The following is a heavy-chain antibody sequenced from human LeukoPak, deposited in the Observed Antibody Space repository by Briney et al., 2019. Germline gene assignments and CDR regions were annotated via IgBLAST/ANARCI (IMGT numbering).Heavy chain of an antibody. Sequence: GGSLRLSCAASGFTFSTYSMGWVRQAPGKGLEWVSYISRSSSTIYYADSVKGRFTISRDNAEDSLYLQMNSLRAEDTALYYCARDEWGAAAANWGQGTLVTVSS. CDR1: GFTFSTYS. CDR3: ARDEWGAAAAN. CDR2: ISRSSSTI. V-gene: IGHV3-48*01. J-gene: IGHJ4*02. D-gene: IGHD6-13*01.